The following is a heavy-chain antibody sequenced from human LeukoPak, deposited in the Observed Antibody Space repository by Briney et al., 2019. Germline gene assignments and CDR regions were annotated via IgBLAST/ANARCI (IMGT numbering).Heavy chain of an antibody. J-gene: IGHJ4*02. CDR3: LRGDRRDY. Sequence: GGSLRLSCGASGFTFNTYSMNWARQAPGKGLEWVSSIDSSGGYMFYADSVKGRFIISRDNAKDSLYLQMNSLRVEDTAVYYCLRGDRRDYWGQGTLVTASS. CDR1: GFTFNTYS. CDR2: IDSSGGYM. V-gene: IGHV3-21*06.